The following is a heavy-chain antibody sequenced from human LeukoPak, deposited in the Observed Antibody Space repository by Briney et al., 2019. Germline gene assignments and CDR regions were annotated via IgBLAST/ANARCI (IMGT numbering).Heavy chain of an antibody. CDR3: ARDLLWLGELLYADY. J-gene: IGHJ4*02. CDR2: INPNSGGT. CDR1: GYTFTGYY. V-gene: IGHV1-2*02. D-gene: IGHD3-10*01. Sequence: GASVKVSCKASGYTFTGYYMHWVRQAPGQGLEWMGWINPNSGGTNYAQKFQGRVTMTRDTSISTAYMELRSLRSDDTAVYYCARDLLWLGELLYADYWGQGTPVTVSS.